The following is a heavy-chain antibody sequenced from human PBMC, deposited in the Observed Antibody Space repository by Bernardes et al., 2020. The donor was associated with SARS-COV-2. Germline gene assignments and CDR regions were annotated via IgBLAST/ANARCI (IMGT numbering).Heavy chain of an antibody. CDR1: GGSLSSYY. CDR3: VREKFDRRYKYDSSGDAFDV. D-gene: IGHD3-22*01. Sequence: SETLSLTCSVSGGSLSSYYWTWIRQPAGKPLEWIGRIYISGSTSYNPSLKGRVRMSVDMSKNQFSLQLTSVTAADTAVYYCVREKFDRRYKYDSSGDAFDVWGQGTEVTVSS. J-gene: IGHJ3*01. CDR2: IYISGST. V-gene: IGHV4-4*07.